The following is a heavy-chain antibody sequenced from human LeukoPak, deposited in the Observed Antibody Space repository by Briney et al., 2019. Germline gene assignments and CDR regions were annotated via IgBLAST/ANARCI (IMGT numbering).Heavy chain of an antibody. CDR2: LNSDGITT. V-gene: IGHV3-74*01. CDR3: ARGSGYSVLDY. D-gene: IGHD3-3*01. CDR1: GFSFSNHW. J-gene: IGHJ4*02. Sequence: SGGSLRLSCAASGFSFSNHWMHWVRQAPGKGLVWVSRLNSDGITTIYADSVKGRFTISRDNAKNTLYLQMNSLTGEDTAVYYCARGSGYSVLDYWGQGTLVTVSS.